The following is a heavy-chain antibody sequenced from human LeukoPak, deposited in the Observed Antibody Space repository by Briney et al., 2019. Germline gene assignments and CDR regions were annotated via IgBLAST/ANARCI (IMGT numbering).Heavy chain of an antibody. CDR3: AKDNQPIVVVPAAHAFDI. D-gene: IGHD2-2*01. CDR1: GFTFDDYA. V-gene: IGHV3-9*01. Sequence: GGSLRLSCAASGFTFDDYAMHWVRQAPGKGLEWVSGISWNSGSISYADSVKGRFTISRDNAKNSLYLQMNSLRAEDTALYYCAKDNQPIVVVPAAHAFDIWGQGTMVTVSS. J-gene: IGHJ3*02. CDR2: ISWNSGSI.